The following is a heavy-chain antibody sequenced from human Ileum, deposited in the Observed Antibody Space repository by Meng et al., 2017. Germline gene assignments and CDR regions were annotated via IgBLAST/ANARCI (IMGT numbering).Heavy chain of an antibody. V-gene: IGHV3-21*01. Sequence: GESLKISCAASGFTFSSYSMNWVRQAPGKGLEWVSSISSSSSYIYYADSVKGRFTISRDNAKNSLYLQMNSLRAEDTAVYYCARGLLSYLDYWGQGTLVTVSS. D-gene: IGHD3-3*01. CDR1: GFTFSSYS. J-gene: IGHJ4*02. CDR2: ISSSSSYI. CDR3: ARGLLSYLDY.